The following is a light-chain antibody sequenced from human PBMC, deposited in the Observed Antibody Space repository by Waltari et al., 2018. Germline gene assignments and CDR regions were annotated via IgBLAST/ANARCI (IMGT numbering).Light chain of an antibody. CDR1: GSNVGQNY. V-gene: IGLV1-51*01. CDR2: DND. J-gene: IGLJ2*01. Sequence: QSVLTQPPSVSAAPGQKVTISCSGSGSNVGQNYVAWYQQFPGKAPRTLIFDNDPRPSGMPGRFAASKCGGSATLAITGPQPGDEADYCCGTWDSRLSVVILGGGTKLTVL. CDR3: GTWDSRLSVVI.